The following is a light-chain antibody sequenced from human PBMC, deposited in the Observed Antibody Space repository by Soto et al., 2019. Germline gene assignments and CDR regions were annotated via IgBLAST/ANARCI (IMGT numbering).Light chain of an antibody. Sequence: DIQLTQSPSSLSASVGDRVTMTCGASQNINTYLNWYQQKAGKAPKLLIFDTSTLQSGVPSRFSGSGSRTHFTLTISRLQPVDFATYFCQETSSAPFPFGPGTTVDI. J-gene: IGKJ3*01. CDR3: QETSSAPFP. CDR2: DTS. CDR1: QNINTY. V-gene: IGKV1-39*01.